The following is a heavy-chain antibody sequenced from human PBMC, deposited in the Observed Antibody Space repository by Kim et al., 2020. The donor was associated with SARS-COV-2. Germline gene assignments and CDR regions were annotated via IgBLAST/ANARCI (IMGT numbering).Heavy chain of an antibody. V-gene: IGHV3-73*01. Sequence: GGSLRLSCAASGFTFSGSALHWVRQASGKGLEWVGRITSKVYNYATSYAASVKGRFTISRDDSKNTAFLQMSSLRTEDTAIYYCITYAGSESYGFGYWGQGTLVTVSS. CDR3: ITYAGSESYGFGY. D-gene: IGHD3-10*01. CDR2: ITSKVYNYAT. J-gene: IGHJ4*02. CDR1: GFTFSGSA.